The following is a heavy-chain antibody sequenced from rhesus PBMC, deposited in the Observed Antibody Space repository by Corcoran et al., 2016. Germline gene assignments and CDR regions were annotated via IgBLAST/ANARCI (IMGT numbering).Heavy chain of an antibody. Sequence: QLQLQESGPGLVKPSETLSVTCAVSGGSISSSYWSWIRQAPGKGLEWNGYFYCSGSSTNYNPYPKCRVTLSVDTSKNQISLKLSSVTAADTAVYYCARGGHRRYYYDSGYYTEGFDYWVQGVLVTVSS. D-gene: IGHD3-28*01. J-gene: IGHJ4*01. V-gene: IGHV4-169*01. CDR1: GGSISSSY. CDR2: FYCSGSST. CDR3: ARGGHRRYYYDSGYYTEGFDY.